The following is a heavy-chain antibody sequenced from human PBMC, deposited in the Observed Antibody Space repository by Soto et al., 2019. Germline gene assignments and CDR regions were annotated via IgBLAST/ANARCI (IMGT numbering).Heavy chain of an antibody. CDR3: ARGRGGCSSTIGYSYYYCCGRGG. CDR1: GGSLSRYY. V-gene: IGHV4-34*01. CDR2: INHTGST. J-gene: IGHJ6*04. Sequence: PSETLSLTCAVYGGSLSRYYRSWIRQPPGKGLESIGEINHTGSTNYNPSLKSRFTISVDTSKNQFSRKLRSVTAAYTAVYYCARGRGGCSSTIGYSYYYCCGRGGWGKGTRVIVSS. D-gene: IGHD2-2*01.